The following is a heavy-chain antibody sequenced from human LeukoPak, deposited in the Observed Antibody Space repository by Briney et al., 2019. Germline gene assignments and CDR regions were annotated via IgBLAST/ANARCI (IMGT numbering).Heavy chain of an antibody. D-gene: IGHD3-22*01. V-gene: IGHV4-34*01. CDR3: ARGPILFYDSSGPPYYFDY. CDR1: GGSFSGYY. J-gene: IGHJ4*02. CDR2: INHSGST. Sequence: SETLSLTCAVYGGSFSGYYWSWIRQPPGKGLEWIGEINHSGSTNYNPSLKSRVTISVDTSKNQFSLKLSSVTAADTAVYYCARGPILFYDSSGPPYYFDYWGQGALVTVSS.